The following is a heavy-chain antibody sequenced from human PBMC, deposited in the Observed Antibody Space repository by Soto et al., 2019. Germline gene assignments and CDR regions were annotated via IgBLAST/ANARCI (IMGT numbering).Heavy chain of an antibody. CDR2: INPNSGGR. J-gene: IGHJ3*02. D-gene: IGHD2-2*01. CDR1: VYTFTGYY. Sequence: ASVKVSCKASVYTFTGYYMYWVRQAPGQGLEWMGWINPNSGGRDYAQKSQGRVTMIRDTSISTAYMELRRLRSDDTAVYYCARDGECNSTSCRFAFDIWGQGTMLTVSS. V-gene: IGHV1-2*02. CDR3: ARDGECNSTSCRFAFDI.